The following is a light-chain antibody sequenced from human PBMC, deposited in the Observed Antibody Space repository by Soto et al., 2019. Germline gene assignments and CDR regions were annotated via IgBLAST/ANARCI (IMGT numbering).Light chain of an antibody. CDR2: GAS. V-gene: IGKV3-15*01. CDR3: QQYNNWWT. J-gene: IGKJ1*01. Sequence: EVVMTQSPATLSVTLGERATLSSRASQSVSSNLAWFQQKPGQAPRLLVYGASTRATGIPARFSGSGSGTEFTHTISSLQSEDFAVYYCQQYNNWWTFGQGTKMDIK. CDR1: QSVSSN.